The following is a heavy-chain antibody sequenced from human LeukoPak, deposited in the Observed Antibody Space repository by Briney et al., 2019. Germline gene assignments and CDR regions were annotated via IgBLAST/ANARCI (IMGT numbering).Heavy chain of an antibody. V-gene: IGHV3-23*01. Sequence: GGSLRLSCAASGFTFSSYAMSWVRQAPGKGLEWVSAISGSGGSTYYADSVKGRFTISRDNSKNTLYLQMNSLRAEDTAVYYCAKRSEGSYDSSGYYPRFDPWGQGTLVTVSS. CDR1: GFTFSSYA. J-gene: IGHJ5*02. CDR2: ISGSGGST. D-gene: IGHD3-22*01. CDR3: AKRSEGSYDSSGYYPRFDP.